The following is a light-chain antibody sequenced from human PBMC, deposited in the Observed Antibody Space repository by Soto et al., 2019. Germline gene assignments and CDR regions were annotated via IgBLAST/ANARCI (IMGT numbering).Light chain of an antibody. V-gene: IGKV1-39*01. CDR1: QTIANY. CDR3: HQSHSSPYT. J-gene: IGKJ2*01. Sequence: DIQMTQSPSSLSASVGDRVTISCRPSQTIANYLNWSQHKPGNAPKLLIYAASSLQTGVPSRFSGSGSGTDFTLTINSLQPEDFATYFCHQSHSSPYTFGQGTRLEIK. CDR2: AAS.